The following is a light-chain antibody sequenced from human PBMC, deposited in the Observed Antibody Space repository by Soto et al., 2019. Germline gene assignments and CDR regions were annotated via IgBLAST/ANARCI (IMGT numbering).Light chain of an antibody. CDR3: CSYTTSNTRQIV. CDR2: DVS. V-gene: IGLV2-14*01. Sequence: QSALTQPASVSGSPGQSITISCTGTSSDVGGYNYVSWYQQHPGKAPKFMIYDVSNRPSGVSNRFSGSKSCNTSSLTISGLQAEDEADYYCCSYTTSNTRQIVVGTGTKLTVL. J-gene: IGLJ1*01. CDR1: SSDVGGYNY.